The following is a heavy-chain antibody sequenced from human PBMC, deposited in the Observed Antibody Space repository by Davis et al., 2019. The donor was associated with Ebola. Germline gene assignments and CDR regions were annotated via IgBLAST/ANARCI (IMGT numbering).Heavy chain of an antibody. D-gene: IGHD2-21*01. CDR3: TREIVATMTGSFDL. J-gene: IGHJ3*01. V-gene: IGHV3-30*04. CDR1: GFNFRKYA. Sequence: GESLKISCVASGFNFRKYAMHWVRQAPGKGLEWVAVISYAGENKYYGDSVKGRFTISRDDAKDTLFLQMTSLGVEDTAVYYCTREIVATMTGSFDLWGQGTVVTVSS. CDR2: ISYAGENK.